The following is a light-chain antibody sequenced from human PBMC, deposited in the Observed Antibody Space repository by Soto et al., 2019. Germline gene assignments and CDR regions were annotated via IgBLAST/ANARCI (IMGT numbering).Light chain of an antibody. V-gene: IGLV4-69*01. CDR3: QTWDTGMRVV. J-gene: IGLJ2*01. CDR2: LNSDGSH. CDR1: SGHSRYA. Sequence: QPVLTQSPSASASLGASVKLTCTLSSGHSRYAIAWHQQQPEQGPRYLMKLNSDGSHTKGDGIPDRFSGSSSGAERYLSISSLQSEDEADYYCQTWDTGMRVVFGGGTKLTVL.